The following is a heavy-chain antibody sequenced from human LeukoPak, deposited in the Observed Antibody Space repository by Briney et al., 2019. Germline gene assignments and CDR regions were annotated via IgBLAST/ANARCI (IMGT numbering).Heavy chain of an antibody. Sequence: PGGSLRLSCAASGFTFSSYEMNWVRQAPGKGLEWVSYISSSGSTIYYADSVKGRFTISRDNAKNSLYLQMNSLRAEDTALYYCARGGGYGSGSYYNSWGQGTLVTVSS. J-gene: IGHJ4*02. CDR2: ISSSGSTI. V-gene: IGHV3-48*03. CDR1: GFTFSSYE. CDR3: ARGGGYGSGSYYNS. D-gene: IGHD3-10*01.